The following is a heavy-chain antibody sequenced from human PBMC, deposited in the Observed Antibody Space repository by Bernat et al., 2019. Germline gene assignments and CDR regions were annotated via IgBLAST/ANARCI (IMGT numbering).Heavy chain of an antibody. V-gene: IGHV3-30*03. CDR3: ASLRADSTKGYYSDY. Sequence: QVLLVESGGGVVQPGRSLGLSCAASGFTFRSYGMHWVRQAPGKGLEWVAVISYDGSNKYYGDSVKGRFTISRDNSKKTLYLQMNSLRAEDTAVYYCASLRADSTKGYYSDYWGQGTLVTVS. D-gene: IGHD2-8*01. CDR2: ISYDGSNK. J-gene: IGHJ4*02. CDR1: GFTFRSYG.